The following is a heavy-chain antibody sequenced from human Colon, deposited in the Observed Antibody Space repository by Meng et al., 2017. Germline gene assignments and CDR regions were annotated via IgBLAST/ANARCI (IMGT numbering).Heavy chain of an antibody. V-gene: IGHV3-30*04. J-gene: IGHJ4*02. CDR2: VSYDGTNR. D-gene: IGHD3-10*01. CDR3: ARGNGSGAYLIDY. CDR1: GFTFRNFA. Sequence: GESLKISCAASGFTFRNFAIHWVRQAPGKGLEWVTFVSYDGTNRYADSVKGRFTISRDNSKNTLYLQMNSPRTEDTAVYYCARGNGSGAYLIDYWGQGTLVTVSS.